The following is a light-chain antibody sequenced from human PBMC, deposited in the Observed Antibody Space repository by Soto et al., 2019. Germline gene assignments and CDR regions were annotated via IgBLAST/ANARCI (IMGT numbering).Light chain of an antibody. CDR1: QSVVYSSNNKNY. CDR3: QQYYSTPYT. Sequence: DIVMTQSPDSLAVSLGERATINCKSSQSVVYSSNNKNYLAWYQQKPGQPPKLLIYWASTRESWVPDRFSGSGSGTDFTLTISSLQPEDVALYYCQQYYSTPYTFGQGTKLEIK. CDR2: WAS. V-gene: IGKV4-1*01. J-gene: IGKJ2*01.